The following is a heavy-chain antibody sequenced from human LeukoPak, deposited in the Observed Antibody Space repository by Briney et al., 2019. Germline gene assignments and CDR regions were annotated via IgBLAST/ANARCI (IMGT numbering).Heavy chain of an antibody. CDR1: GGSFSGYF. CDR2: INHSGGT. CDR3: ARDPIEYSGYDPNWFDP. Sequence: SETLSLTCAVYGGSFSGYFWSWIRQSPGKGLEWIGEINHSGGTNYNPSLKSRGTISIDTSKNQFSLRLSSVTAADTAVYYCARDPIEYSGYDPNWFDPWGQGTLVTVSS. J-gene: IGHJ5*02. D-gene: IGHD5-12*01. V-gene: IGHV4-34*01.